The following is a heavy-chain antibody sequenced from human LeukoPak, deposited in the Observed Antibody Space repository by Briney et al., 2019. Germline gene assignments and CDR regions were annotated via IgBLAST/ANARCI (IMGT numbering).Heavy chain of an antibody. CDR2: IYTSGST. D-gene: IGHD3-22*01. CDR1: GGSISSYY. J-gene: IGHJ4*02. Sequence: SETLSLTCTVSGGSISSYYWSWIRQPAGKGLEWIGRIYTSGSTNYNPSLKSRVTMSVDTSKNQFSLKLSYVTAADTAVYYCAREMMYDSSGYYSMYYFDYWGQGTLVTVSS. V-gene: IGHV4-4*07. CDR3: AREMMYDSSGYYSMYYFDY.